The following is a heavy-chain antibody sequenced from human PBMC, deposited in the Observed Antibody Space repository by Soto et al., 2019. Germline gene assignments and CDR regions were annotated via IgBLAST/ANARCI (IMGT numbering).Heavy chain of an antibody. CDR2: IYPGDSDT. D-gene: IGHD2-15*01. Sequence: GPSLKICWKGSGYSFTSYGIAWVRQMPGKGLKWMGIIYPGDSDTRYSPSFQGQVTISADKSISTAYLQWSSLKASDTAMYYCARHMLGYCSGGSCPDAFDIWGQGTMVTVSS. CDR1: GYSFTSYG. V-gene: IGHV5-51*01. J-gene: IGHJ3*02. CDR3: ARHMLGYCSGGSCPDAFDI.